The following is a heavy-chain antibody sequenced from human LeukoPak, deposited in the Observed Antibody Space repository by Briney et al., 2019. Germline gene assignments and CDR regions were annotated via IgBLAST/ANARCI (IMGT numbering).Heavy chain of an antibody. J-gene: IGHJ6*04. CDR3: ARGLVRGLTEYHYYYYGMDV. D-gene: IGHD3-10*01. CDR1: GGSFSGYY. CDR2: LNHRGST. Sequence: PSETLSLTCAVYGGSFSGYYWSWIRQPPGKGREGMGELNHRGSTNYNPSLKSRLTISVDTSKNQFSLNLSSVTAADTAVYYCARGLVRGLTEYHYYYYGMDVWGKGTTVNVSS. V-gene: IGHV4-34*01.